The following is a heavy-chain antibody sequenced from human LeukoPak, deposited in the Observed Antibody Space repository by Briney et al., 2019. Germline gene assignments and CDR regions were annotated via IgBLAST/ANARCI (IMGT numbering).Heavy chain of an antibody. CDR1: GGSFSGYY. J-gene: IGHJ4*02. CDR2: INHSGST. V-gene: IGHV4-34*01. Sequence: SETLSLTCAVYGGSFSGYYWSWIRQPPGKGLEWIGEINHSGSTNYNPSLKSRVTMSVDTSKNQFSLKLSSVTAADTAVYYCARAAGSSWYSGFDYWGQGTLVTVSS. D-gene: IGHD6-13*01. CDR3: ARAAGSSWYSGFDY.